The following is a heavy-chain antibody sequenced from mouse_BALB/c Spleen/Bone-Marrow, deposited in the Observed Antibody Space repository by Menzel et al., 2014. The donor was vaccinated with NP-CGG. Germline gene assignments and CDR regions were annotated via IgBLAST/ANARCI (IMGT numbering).Heavy chain of an antibody. V-gene: IGHV5-9-2*01. CDR3: ARHAFYDQTEVSFVY. Sequence: EVQRVESGGGLVKSGGSLKLSCAASGLTFXNYGMSWVRQTPEKRLEWVATISGGGSYTFYSDSVKGRFTISRDNAKNSLYLQLSSLRSEDTALYYCARHAFYDQTEVSFVYWGQGTLVTVSA. CDR1: GLTFXNYG. D-gene: IGHD2-3*01. CDR2: ISGGGSYT. J-gene: IGHJ3*01.